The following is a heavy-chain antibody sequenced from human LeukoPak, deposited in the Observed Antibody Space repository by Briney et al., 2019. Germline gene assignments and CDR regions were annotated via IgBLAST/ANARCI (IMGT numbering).Heavy chain of an antibody. D-gene: IGHD2-2*01. J-gene: IGHJ4*02. Sequence: GGSLRLSCAASGFTFDTYGMHWVRQAPGKGLEWVAVIPHDGVDKYYADSVKGRFTISRDNSKNTVSLQVNSLRAEDTAAYYCAKGGYCSATRCYVGKGMDDWGQGTLVTVSS. CDR1: GFTFDTYG. CDR2: IPHDGVDK. CDR3: AKGGYCSATRCYVGKGMDD. V-gene: IGHV3-30*18.